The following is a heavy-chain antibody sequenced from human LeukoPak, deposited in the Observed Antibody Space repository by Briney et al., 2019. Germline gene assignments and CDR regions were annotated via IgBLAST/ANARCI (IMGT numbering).Heavy chain of an antibody. Sequence: GGSLRLSCAASGFTFSSNYMSWVRQAPGKGLEWVSVIYSGGSTYYADSVKGRFTISRDNSKNTLYLQMNSLRAEDTAVYYCARDSNYYGMDVWGQGTTVTVSS. J-gene: IGHJ6*02. CDR2: IYSGGST. CDR1: GFTFSSNY. CDR3: ARDSNYYGMDV. V-gene: IGHV3-53*01.